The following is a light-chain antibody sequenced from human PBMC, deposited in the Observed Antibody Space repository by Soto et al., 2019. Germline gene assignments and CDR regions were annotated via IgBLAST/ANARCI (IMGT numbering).Light chain of an antibody. CDR2: AAS. Sequence: DIQMTQSPSSLSASVGDRVTITCRASQSISSYLNWYQQKPGKAPKLLIYAASSLQSGVPSRFNGSGSGTDFTLTISSLQPVDFATYYCQQSYSTPLTFGGGTKVDIK. J-gene: IGKJ4*01. CDR3: QQSYSTPLT. V-gene: IGKV1-39*01. CDR1: QSISSY.